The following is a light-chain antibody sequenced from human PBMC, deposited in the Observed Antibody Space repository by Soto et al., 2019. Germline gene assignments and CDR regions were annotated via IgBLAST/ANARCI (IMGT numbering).Light chain of an antibody. J-gene: IGLJ2*01. V-gene: IGLV4-69*01. Sequence: QPVLTQSPSASAPLGASVKLTCILSSGHSSYAIAWHQQQPEKGPRYLMKLNSDGSHSKGDGIPDRFSGSSSGAERYLTISSLQSEDEADYYCQTWGTGIRVFGGGTKLTVL. CDR1: SGHSSYA. CDR3: QTWGTGIRV. CDR2: LNSDGSH.